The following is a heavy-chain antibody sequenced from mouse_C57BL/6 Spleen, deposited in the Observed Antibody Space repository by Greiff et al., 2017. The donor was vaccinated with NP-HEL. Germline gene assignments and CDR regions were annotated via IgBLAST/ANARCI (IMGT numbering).Heavy chain of an antibody. CDR3: ARLEEELFYFDY. CDR1: GYAFTNYL. CDR2: INPGSGGT. V-gene: IGHV1-54*01. Sequence: VQLQQSGAELVRPGTSVKVSCKASGYAFTNYLIEWVKQRPGQGLEWIGVINPGSGGTDYNEKFKGKATLTADKSSSTAYMQLSSLTSEDSAVYFCARLEEELFYFDYWGQGTTLTVSS. J-gene: IGHJ2*01.